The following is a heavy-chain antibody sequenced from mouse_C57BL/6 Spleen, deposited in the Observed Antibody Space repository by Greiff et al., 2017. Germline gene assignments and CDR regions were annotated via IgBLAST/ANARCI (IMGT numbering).Heavy chain of an antibody. CDR1: GFSLSTSGMG. Sequence: QVTLKESGPGILQSSQTLSLTCSFSGFSLSTSGMGVSWIRQPSGKGLEWLAHIYWDDDKRYNPSLKSRLTISKDTSRNQVFLKITSGDTSDTATYYCARSYYCSGGYFDVWGTGTTVTVSS. J-gene: IGHJ1*03. D-gene: IGHD1-1*01. CDR3: ARSYYCSGGYFDV. CDR2: IYWDDDK. V-gene: IGHV8-12*01.